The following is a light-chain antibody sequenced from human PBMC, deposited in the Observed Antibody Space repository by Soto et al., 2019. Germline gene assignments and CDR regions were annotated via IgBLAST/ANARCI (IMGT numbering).Light chain of an antibody. CDR1: QSVSSN. CDR2: GAS. J-gene: IGKJ1*01. Sequence: EIVMTQSPATLSVSPGESATLSCRASQSVSSNLAWYQQKPGQAPRLLIYGASTRATGIPDRFSGSGSGTDFTLTISRLEPEDFAVYYCQQYGSSRTWTFGQGTKVDIK. V-gene: IGKV3-20*01. CDR3: QQYGSSRTWT.